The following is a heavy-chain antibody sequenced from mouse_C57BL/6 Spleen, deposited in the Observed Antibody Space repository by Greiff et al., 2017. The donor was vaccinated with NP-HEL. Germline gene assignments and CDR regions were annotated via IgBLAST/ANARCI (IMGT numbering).Heavy chain of an antibody. J-gene: IGHJ1*03. V-gene: IGHV2-4*01. CDR3: AKKGYHYGSSSWYFDV. CDR2: IWSGGST. CDR1: GFSLTSYG. D-gene: IGHD1-1*01. Sequence: QVQLKESGPGLVQPSQSLSITCTVSGFSLTSYGVHWVRQPPGKGLEWLGVIWSGGSTDYNAAFISRLSISKDNSKSQVFFKMNSLQADDTAIYYCAKKGYHYGSSSWYFDVWGTGTTVTVSS.